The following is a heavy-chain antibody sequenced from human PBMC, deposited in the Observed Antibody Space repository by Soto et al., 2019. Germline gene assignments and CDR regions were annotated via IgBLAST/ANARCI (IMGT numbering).Heavy chain of an antibody. D-gene: IGHD2-15*01. Sequence: SVKVSCKASGGTFSSYAISWVRQAPGQGLEWMGGIIPIFGTANYAQKFQGRVTITADESTSTAYMELSSLRSEDTAVYYCARERYCSGGSCYVWFDPWGQGTLVTVSS. V-gene: IGHV1-69*13. CDR2: IIPIFGTA. J-gene: IGHJ5*02. CDR3: ARERYCSGGSCYVWFDP. CDR1: GGTFSSYA.